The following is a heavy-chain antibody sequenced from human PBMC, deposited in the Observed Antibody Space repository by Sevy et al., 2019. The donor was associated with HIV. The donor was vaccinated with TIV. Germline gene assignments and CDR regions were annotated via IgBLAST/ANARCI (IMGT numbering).Heavy chain of an antibody. D-gene: IGHD6-13*01. CDR1: GGTFSSYA. Sequence: ASVKVSCKASGGTFSSYAISWVRQAPGQGLEWMGRIIPIFGTANYAQKFQGRVTITADESTSTAYMELSRLRAEDTAVYYCARDHSEAIAAAGLYYYYYMDVWGKGTTVTVSS. CDR3: ARDHSEAIAAAGLYYYYYMDV. CDR2: IIPIFGTA. V-gene: IGHV1-69*13. J-gene: IGHJ6*03.